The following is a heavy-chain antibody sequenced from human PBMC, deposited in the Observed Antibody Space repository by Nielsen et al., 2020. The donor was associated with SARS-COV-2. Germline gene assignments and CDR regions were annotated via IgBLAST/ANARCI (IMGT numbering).Heavy chain of an antibody. CDR1: GYTLTELS. V-gene: IGHV1-24*01. J-gene: IGHJ4*02. CDR2: FDPEDGET. D-gene: IGHD6-13*01. CDR3: ARDQLTWGSSWYLLNY. Sequence: ASVKVSCKVSGYTLTELSMHWVRQAPGKGLEWMGGFDPEDGETIYAQKFQGRVTITRDTSASTAYMELSSLRSEDTAVYYCARDQLTWGSSWYLLNYWGQGTLVTVSS.